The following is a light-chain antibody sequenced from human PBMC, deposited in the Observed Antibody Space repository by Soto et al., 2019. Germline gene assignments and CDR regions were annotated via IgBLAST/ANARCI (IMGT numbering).Light chain of an antibody. V-gene: IGLV9-49*01. CDR3: GADNGSGSSFVYVV. Sequence: QSVLTQPPSASASLGASVTLTWTLSSGCSNYKVDWYQQRPGKGPRFVMRVGTGGVVVSKGDGIPDRFSVLGSGLNRYLTIKNIQEEDESDYHCGADNGSGSSFVYVVFGGGTKVTVL. J-gene: IGLJ2*01. CDR1: SGCSNYK. CDR2: VGTGGVVV.